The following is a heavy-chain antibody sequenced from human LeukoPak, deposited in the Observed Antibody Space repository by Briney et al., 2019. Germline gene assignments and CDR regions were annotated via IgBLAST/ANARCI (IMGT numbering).Heavy chain of an antibody. CDR2: INPSGGST. CDR1: GYTFTSYY. D-gene: IGHD1-7*01. J-gene: IGHJ3*02. Sequence: GASVKVSCKASGYTFTSYYMHWVRQAPGQGLEWMGIINPSGGSTSYAQKFQGRVTMTEDTSTDTAYMELSSLRSEDTAVYYCATNTMNWNSDAFDIWGQGTMVTVSS. CDR3: ATNTMNWNSDAFDI. V-gene: IGHV1-46*01.